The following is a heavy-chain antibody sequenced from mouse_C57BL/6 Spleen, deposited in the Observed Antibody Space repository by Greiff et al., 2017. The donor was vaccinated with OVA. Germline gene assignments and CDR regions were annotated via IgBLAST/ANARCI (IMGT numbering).Heavy chain of an antibody. Sequence: VQLQQSGTELVKPGASVKLSCTASGFTFTSYWMHWVKQRPGHGLEWLGNINPSNGGTNYDEKFNGKATLTVDKSSSTAYMQLSSLTSKDSAVYYCAIRGSDGNYLYYFDYWGQGTTLTVAS. CDR1: GFTFTSYW. J-gene: IGHJ2*01. D-gene: IGHD2-1*01. CDR2: INPSNGGT. V-gene: IGHV1-53*01. CDR3: AIRGSDGNYLYYFDY.